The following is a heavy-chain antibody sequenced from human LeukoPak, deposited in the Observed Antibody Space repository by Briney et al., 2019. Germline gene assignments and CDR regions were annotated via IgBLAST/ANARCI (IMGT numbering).Heavy chain of an antibody. CDR1: GFTFSDYC. CDR3: ARGSYFCGGDCYTAEFFQH. V-gene: IGHV3-7*01. J-gene: IGHJ1*01. CDR2: IRQDGRDE. Sequence: GGSLRLSCAVSGFTFSDYCMTWVRQTPGKGLEWVANIRQDGRDETYVTSVKGRFTISRDNAKSLLFLQMNSLRAEDTAVYYCARGSYFCGGDCYTAEFFQHWGQGTLVTVSS. D-gene: IGHD2-21*02.